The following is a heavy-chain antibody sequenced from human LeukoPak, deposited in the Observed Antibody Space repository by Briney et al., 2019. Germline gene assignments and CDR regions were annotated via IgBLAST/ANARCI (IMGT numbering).Heavy chain of an antibody. CDR1: GGTFSSYA. V-gene: IGHV1-69*05. Sequence: SVKVSCKASGGTFSSYAISWVRQAPGQGLEWMGGIIPIFGTANYAQKFQGRVTITTDESTSTAYMELSSLRSEDTAVYYCASGPRATTGFVTLYYWGQGTLVTVSS. CDR2: IIPIFGTA. D-gene: IGHD4-11*01. J-gene: IGHJ4*02. CDR3: ASGPRATTGFVTLYY.